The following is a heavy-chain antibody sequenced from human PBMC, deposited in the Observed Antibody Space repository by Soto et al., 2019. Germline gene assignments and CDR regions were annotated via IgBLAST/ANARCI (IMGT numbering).Heavy chain of an antibody. CDR2: ISSSSSYT. J-gene: IGHJ4*02. CDR1: GFTFSGYY. CDR3: ARSSVAGTIDY. D-gene: IGHD6-19*01. V-gene: IGHV3-11*06. Sequence: GGSLRLSCAASGFTFSGYYMSWIRQAPGEGLEWVSYISSSSSYTNYADSVKGRFTISRDNAKNSLYLQMNSLRAEDTAVYYCARSSVAGTIDYWGQGALVTVSS.